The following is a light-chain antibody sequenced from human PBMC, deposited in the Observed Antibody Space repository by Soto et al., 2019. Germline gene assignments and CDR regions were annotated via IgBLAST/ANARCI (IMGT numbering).Light chain of an antibody. V-gene: IGLV2-14*01. CDR1: SSDVGGYNY. CDR2: EVS. J-gene: IGLJ1*01. Sequence: QSVLTQSASVSGSPGQSITISCTGTSSDVGGYNYVSWYQQYPGKVPKVMIYEVSNRPSGVSNRFSGSKSGNTASLTISGVQAEDEADYYCSSYTGSTYVFGTGTKVTVL. CDR3: SSYTGSTYV.